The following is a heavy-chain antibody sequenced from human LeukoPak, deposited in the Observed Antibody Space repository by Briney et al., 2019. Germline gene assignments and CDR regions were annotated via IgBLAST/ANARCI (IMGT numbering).Heavy chain of an antibody. CDR1: GGSISSYY. CDR3: ARDFGGSGWFGQRSYYYYGMDV. Sequence: SETLSLTCTVSGGSISSYYWSWIRQPPGKGLEWIGYIYYSGSTNYNPSLKSRVTISVDTSKNQFSLKLSSVTAADTAVYYCARDFGGSGWFGQRSYYYYGMDVWGQGTTVTVSS. J-gene: IGHJ6*02. CDR2: IYYSGST. V-gene: IGHV4-59*12. D-gene: IGHD3-10*01.